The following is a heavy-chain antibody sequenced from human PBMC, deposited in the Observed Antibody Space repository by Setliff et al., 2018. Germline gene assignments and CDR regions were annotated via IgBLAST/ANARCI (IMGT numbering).Heavy chain of an antibody. D-gene: IGHD1-7*01. CDR3: ARQGFGTTYMPFDY. CDR1: GFSITNGYY. J-gene: IGHJ4*01. V-gene: IGHV4-38-2*01. CDR2: IFQSGIT. Sequence: SETLSLTCAVSGFSITNGYYWGWIRQSPGRGLEWIANIFQSGITFYNPSLKSRVTMSLDTSTNQFSLKLRSVTAADTAVYYCARQGFGTTYMPFDYWDHGTLVTVSS.